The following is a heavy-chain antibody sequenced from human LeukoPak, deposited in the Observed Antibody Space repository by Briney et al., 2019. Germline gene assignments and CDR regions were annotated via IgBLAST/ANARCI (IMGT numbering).Heavy chain of an antibody. CDR3: ARDSVLWSSTSCPDY. Sequence: GRSLRLSCAASGFTFSSYAMHWVRHAPGKGLEWVAVISYDGSNKYYADSVKGRFTISRDNSKNTLYLQMNSLRAEDTAVYYCARDSVLWSSTSCPDYWGQGTLVTVSS. V-gene: IGHV3-30*04. CDR1: GFTFSSYA. J-gene: IGHJ4*02. D-gene: IGHD2-2*01. CDR2: ISYDGSNK.